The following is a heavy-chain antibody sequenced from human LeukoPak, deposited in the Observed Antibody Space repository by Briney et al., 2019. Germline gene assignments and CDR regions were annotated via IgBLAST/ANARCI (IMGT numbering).Heavy chain of an antibody. CDR2: ISNDGSSR. D-gene: IGHD2-15*01. V-gene: IGHV3-30*03. CDR3: VSGSCGGSCYILDY. Sequence: PGGSLRLSCEASEFTFSNYGMHWVRQAPGKGLEWLAVISNDGSSRQYRDSVKGRFTVSRDNSKNTLYLQMNSLGAEDTAVYYCVSGSCGGSCYILDYWGQGTLVTVSS. CDR1: EFTFSNYG. J-gene: IGHJ4*02.